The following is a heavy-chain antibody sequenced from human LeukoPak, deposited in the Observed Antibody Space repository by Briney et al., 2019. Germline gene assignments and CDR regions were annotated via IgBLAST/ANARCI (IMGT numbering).Heavy chain of an antibody. V-gene: IGHV3-15*01. CDR3: TTDSSSWYEGVDY. Sequence: GGSLRLSCAASGFTFSNAWMSWVRQAPEKGLEWVGRIKSKTDGGTTDYAAPVKGRFTISRDDSKNTLYLQMNSLKTEDTAVYYCTTDSSSWYEGVDYWGQGTLVTVSS. D-gene: IGHD6-13*01. CDR1: GFTFSNAW. CDR2: IKSKTDGGTT. J-gene: IGHJ4*02.